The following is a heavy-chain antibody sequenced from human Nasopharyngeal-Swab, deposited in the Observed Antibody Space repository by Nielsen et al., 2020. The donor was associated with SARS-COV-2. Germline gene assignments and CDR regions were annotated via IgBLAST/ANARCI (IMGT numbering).Heavy chain of an antibody. J-gene: IGHJ6*02. Sequence: SETLSLTCTVSGGSISRSSYYWGWIRQPPGKGLEWIGSIYYSGSIYYNPSLKSRVTISVDTSKNQFSLKLSSVTAADTAVYYCARESARRHYYYGMDVWGQGTTVTVSS. CDR3: ARESARRHYYYGMDV. CDR1: GGSISRSSYY. CDR2: IYYSGSI. D-gene: IGHD6-6*01. V-gene: IGHV4-39*02.